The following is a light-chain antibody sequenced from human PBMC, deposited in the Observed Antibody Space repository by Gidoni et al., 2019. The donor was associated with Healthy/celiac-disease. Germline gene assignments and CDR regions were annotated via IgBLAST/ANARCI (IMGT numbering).Light chain of an antibody. Sequence: EIVLTQSPATLSLSPGERATLSCRARQSVSSYLAWYQQKPGQAPRLLIYDASNRATGIPARCSGSGSGTDFTLTISSLEPEDFAVYYCQQRSDWPRTFGQGTKLEIK. CDR3: QQRSDWPRT. J-gene: IGKJ2*01. V-gene: IGKV3-11*01. CDR2: DAS. CDR1: QSVSSY.